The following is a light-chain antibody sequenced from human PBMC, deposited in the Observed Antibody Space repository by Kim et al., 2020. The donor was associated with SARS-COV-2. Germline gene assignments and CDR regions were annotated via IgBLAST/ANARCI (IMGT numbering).Light chain of an antibody. CDR3: QQRSSWLFT. CDR1: PSISSY. V-gene: IGKV3-11*01. J-gene: IGKJ3*01. Sequence: LPTGETATRSVRASPSISSYLAWYQQKPGQAPRLLIADASNRATGIPARFSGSGSGTDFTLTISSLEPEDFAVYYCQQRSSWLFTFGPGTKVDIK. CDR2: DAS.